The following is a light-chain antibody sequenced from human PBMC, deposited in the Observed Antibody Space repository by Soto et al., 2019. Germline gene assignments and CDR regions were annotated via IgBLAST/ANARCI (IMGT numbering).Light chain of an antibody. CDR3: QEYNTYPLT. V-gene: IGKV1-5*03. J-gene: IGKJ4*01. CDR2: KAT. Sequence: DIQMTQSPATLSASVGDRVTITCRASQRISTMLAWYQQKAGKAPKLLIYKATSLEGGVPSRFSGSGSGTECNITSSSLQPDDFATYYCQEYNTYPLTFGGGTKVDIK. CDR1: QRISTM.